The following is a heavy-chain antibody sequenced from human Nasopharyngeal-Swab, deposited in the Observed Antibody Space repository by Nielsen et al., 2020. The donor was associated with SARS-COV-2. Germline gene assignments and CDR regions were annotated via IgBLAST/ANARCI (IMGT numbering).Heavy chain of an antibody. CDR2: IYYSGST. V-gene: IGHV4-59*01. CDR1: GCSISSYY. D-gene: IGHD3-22*01. Sequence: SETLSLTCTVSGCSISSYYWSWIRQPPGKGLEWIGYIYYSGSTNYNPSLKSRVTISVDTSKNQFSLKLSSVTAADTAVYYCAREGNYYDSSGSRFDPWGQGTLVTVSS. J-gene: IGHJ5*02. CDR3: AREGNYYDSSGSRFDP.